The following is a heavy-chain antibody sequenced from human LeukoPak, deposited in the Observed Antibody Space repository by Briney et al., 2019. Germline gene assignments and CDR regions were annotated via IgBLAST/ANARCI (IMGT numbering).Heavy chain of an antibody. D-gene: IGHD1-26*01. CDR2: IYYSGST. Sequence: SETLSLTCTVSGGSISSSSSYWGWIRQPPGKGLEWIGSIYYSGSTYYNPSLKSRVTISVDTSKNQFSLKLSSVTAADTAVYYCARRVGGSYGGYFDYWGQGTLVTVSS. J-gene: IGHJ4*02. CDR3: ARRVGGSYGGYFDY. CDR1: GGSISSSSSY. V-gene: IGHV4-39*01.